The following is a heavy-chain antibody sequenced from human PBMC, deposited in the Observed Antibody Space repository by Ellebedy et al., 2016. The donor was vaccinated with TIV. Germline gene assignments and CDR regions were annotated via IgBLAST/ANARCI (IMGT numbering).Heavy chain of an antibody. CDR3: ASIRSPYLWFGLNYYGMDV. CDR1: GYTFTSYY. Sequence: ASVKVSCKASGYTFTSYYMHWVRQAPGQGLEWMGWINPNSGGTNYAQKFQGRVTMTRDTSISTAYMELSRLRSDDTAVYYCASIRSPYLWFGLNYYGMDVWGQGTTVTVSS. CDR2: INPNSGGT. D-gene: IGHD3-10*01. V-gene: IGHV1-2*02. J-gene: IGHJ6*02.